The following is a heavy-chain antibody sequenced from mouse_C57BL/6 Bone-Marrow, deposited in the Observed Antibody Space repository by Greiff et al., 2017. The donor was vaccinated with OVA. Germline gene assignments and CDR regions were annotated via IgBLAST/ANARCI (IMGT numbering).Heavy chain of an antibody. D-gene: IGHD2-4*01. V-gene: IGHV5-2*03. CDR3: ARRGYDYPFAY. CDR2: INSDGGST. CDR1: EYEFPSHD. J-gene: IGHJ3*01. Sequence: DVKLVESGGGLVQPGESLTLSCESNEYEFPSHDMSWVRKTPEKRLELVAAINSDGGSTYYPDTMERRFIISRDNTKKTLYLQMSSLRSEDTALYYCARRGYDYPFAYWGQGTLVTVSA.